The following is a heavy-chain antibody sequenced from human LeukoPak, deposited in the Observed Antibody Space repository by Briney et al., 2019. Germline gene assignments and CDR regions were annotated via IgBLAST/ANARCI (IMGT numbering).Heavy chain of an antibody. Sequence: DSVKGRFTISRDNAKNSLYLQMNSLRAEDTAVYYCARLAGAGSSGFDYWGQGTLVTVSS. D-gene: IGHD1-26*01. V-gene: IGHV3-7*01. CDR3: ARLAGAGSSGFDY. J-gene: IGHJ4*02.